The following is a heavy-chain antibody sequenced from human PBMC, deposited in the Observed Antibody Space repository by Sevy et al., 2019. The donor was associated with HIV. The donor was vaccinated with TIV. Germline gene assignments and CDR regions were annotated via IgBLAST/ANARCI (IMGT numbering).Heavy chain of an antibody. CDR2: IKQDESEK. D-gene: IGHD2-8*02. Sequence: EGSLRLSCAASGFTFSSYWMSWVRQAPGKGLEWVANIKQDESEKYYVDSVKGRFTISRDNAKDSLYLQMNSLRAKDTAVYYCARDWECTGGVCYFMDVWGQGTTVTVSS. CDR3: ARDWECTGGVCYFMDV. J-gene: IGHJ6*02. CDR1: GFTFSSYW. V-gene: IGHV3-7*03.